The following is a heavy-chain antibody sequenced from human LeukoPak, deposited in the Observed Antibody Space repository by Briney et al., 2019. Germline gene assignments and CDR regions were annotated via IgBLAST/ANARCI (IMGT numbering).Heavy chain of an antibody. CDR2: ISGSGSTI. D-gene: IGHD3-3*01. Sequence: GGSLRLSCAASGFSFSSYEMNWVRQAPGKGLEWVSYISGSGSTISYADYVKGRFTISRDNARNSLYLQMNSLRAEDTAVYYCARDTDDPRRYFDCWGQGTLVIVSS. CDR3: ARDTDDPRRYFDC. V-gene: IGHV3-48*03. J-gene: IGHJ4*02. CDR1: GFSFSSYE.